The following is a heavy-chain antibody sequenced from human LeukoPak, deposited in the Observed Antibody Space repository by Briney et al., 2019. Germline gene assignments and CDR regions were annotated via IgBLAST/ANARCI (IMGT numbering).Heavy chain of an antibody. CDR1: GDSISNYY. CDR2: IYYSGNI. Sequence: SETLSLTCTVSGDSISNYYWTWIRQPPGKRLEWIGYIYYSGNINYNPSLKGRVTISVDTSKTQFSLKLSSVTAADTAVYYCARAGYSGYDSVYWGQGTLVTVSS. J-gene: IGHJ4*02. D-gene: IGHD5-12*01. CDR3: ARAGYSGYDSVY. V-gene: IGHV4-59*01.